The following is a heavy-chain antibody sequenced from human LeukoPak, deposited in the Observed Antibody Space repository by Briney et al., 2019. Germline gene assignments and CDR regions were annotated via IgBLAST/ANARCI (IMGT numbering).Heavy chain of an antibody. D-gene: IGHD6-19*01. J-gene: IGHJ4*02. CDR3: AKASTYSSGWYLYYFDY. V-gene: IGHV3-23*01. CDR2: ISGSGGST. CDR1: GFTFSSYA. Sequence: GGSLRLSCAASGFTFSSYAMSWVRPAPGKGLEWVSAISGSGGSTYYADSVKGRFTISRDNSKNTLYLQMNSLRAEDTAVYYCAKASTYSSGWYLYYFDYWGQGTLVTVSS.